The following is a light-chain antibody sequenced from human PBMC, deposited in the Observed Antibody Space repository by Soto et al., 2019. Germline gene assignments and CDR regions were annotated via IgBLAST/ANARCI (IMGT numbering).Light chain of an antibody. J-gene: IGKJ3*01. Sequence: EIVLTQSPGTLSLSPGEIATLSCGASQSVSSSYLAWYQQKPGQAPRLLIYGASSRATGIPDRFSGSGSGTDFTLTISRLEPEDFAVYYCQQYGSSSFTFGPGTKVDIK. CDR2: GAS. CDR1: QSVSSSY. V-gene: IGKV3-20*01. CDR3: QQYGSSSFT.